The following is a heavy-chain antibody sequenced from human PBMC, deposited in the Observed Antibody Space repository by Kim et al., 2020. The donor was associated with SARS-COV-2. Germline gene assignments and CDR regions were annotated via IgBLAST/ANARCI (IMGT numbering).Heavy chain of an antibody. J-gene: IGHJ3*02. CDR3: ARGINSAFDI. CDR2: TYYRSKWYN. V-gene: IGHV6-1*01. Sequence: SQTLSPTCAISGDSVSSKSVAWNWVRQSPSRGLEWLGRTYYRSKWYNDYAVSVKGRISIHPDTSHNQFSLQLNSVTPEDTAVYYCARGINSAFDIWGQGTVVTVSS. D-gene: IGHD5-18*01. CDR1: GDSVSSKSVA.